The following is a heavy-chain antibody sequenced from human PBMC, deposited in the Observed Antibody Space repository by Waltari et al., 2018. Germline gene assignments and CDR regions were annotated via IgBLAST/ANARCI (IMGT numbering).Heavy chain of an antibody. CDR1: GYSISRGYS. V-gene: IGHV4-38-2*02. CDR3: ARDPGYYDTSGYPAYFDY. CDR2: IYFSGST. Sequence: QVQLQESGPGLVKPSETLSLTCTVSGYSISRGYSWGWFRQPPGKGLEWIGSIYFSGSTYYNPSLKSRVTISVDTSKNQFSLKLSSVTAADTAVYYCARDPGYYDTSGYPAYFDYWGQGTLVAVSS. J-gene: IGHJ4*02. D-gene: IGHD3-22*01.